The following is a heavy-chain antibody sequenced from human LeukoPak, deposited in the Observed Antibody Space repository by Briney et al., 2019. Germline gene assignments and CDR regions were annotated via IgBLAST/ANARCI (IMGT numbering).Heavy chain of an antibody. Sequence: SVKVSCKTSGGTFSSYAISWVRQAPGQGLEWMGGIIPIFGTANYAQKFQGRVTITADESTSTAYMELSSLRSEDTAVYYCAAQHPDIVATNFPYYYYMDVWGKGTTVTISS. J-gene: IGHJ6*03. CDR3: AAQHPDIVATNFPYYYYMDV. D-gene: IGHD5-12*01. CDR1: GGTFSSYA. V-gene: IGHV1-69*13. CDR2: IIPIFGTA.